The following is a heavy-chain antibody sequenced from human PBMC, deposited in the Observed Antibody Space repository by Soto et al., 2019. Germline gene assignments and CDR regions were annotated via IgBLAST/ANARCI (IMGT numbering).Heavy chain of an antibody. V-gene: IGHV3-33*01. CDR1: GFPFWHYG. J-gene: IGHJ6*02. CDR3: ARDRDGGWFHMDV. D-gene: IGHD6-19*01. CDR2: IWSDGKKE. Sequence: QVQLVESGGGVVQPGRSLRLSCVGSGFPFWHYGMHWVRQAPGKGLEWVAVIWSDGKKESYADFVKGRFAISRDNFKDTVYLQMYSLRAEDTAVYYCARDRDGGWFHMDVWGQGTTVTVSS.